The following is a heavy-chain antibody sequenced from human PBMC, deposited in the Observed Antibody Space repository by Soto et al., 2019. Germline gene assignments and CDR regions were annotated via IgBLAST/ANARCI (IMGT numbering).Heavy chain of an antibody. CDR2: IIPIFGTA. J-gene: IGHJ6*02. CDR1: GGTFSSYA. V-gene: IGHV1-69*13. D-gene: IGHD2-15*01. CDR3: ASYCSGGSCYSGYYDYGMDV. Sequence: ASVKVSCKASGGTFSSYAISWVRQAPGQGLEWMGGIIPIFGTANYAQKFQGRVTITADESTSTAYMELSSLRSEDTAVYYCASYCSGGSCYSGYYDYGMDVWGQGTTVTVSS.